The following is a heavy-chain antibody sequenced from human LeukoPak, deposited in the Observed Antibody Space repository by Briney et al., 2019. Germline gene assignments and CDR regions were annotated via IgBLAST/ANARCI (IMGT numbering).Heavy chain of an antibody. CDR3: ARDKYANSWSGSNFDY. J-gene: IGHJ4*02. CDR2: IKQDGTEI. Sequence: GGSLRLSCAASGFIFSNYWMSWVRQAPGKGLEWVANIKQDGTEINYMDSVKGRFTISRDNAKNSLHLQMNSLRSEDTAVYYCARDKYANSWSGSNFDYWGQGTLVLVSS. V-gene: IGHV3-7*01. CDR1: GFIFSNYW. D-gene: IGHD2-2*01.